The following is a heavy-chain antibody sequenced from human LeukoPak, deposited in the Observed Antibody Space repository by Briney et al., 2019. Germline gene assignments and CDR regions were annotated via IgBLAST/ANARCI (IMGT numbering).Heavy chain of an antibody. CDR3: AKEASRGSSFAYTPIEKPYYLDY. Sequence: GGSLRLSCAASGFTFSSSGMHWVRQAPGKGLEWVAFIRYGGSHKYYADSVEGRFTISRDNSKNTLFLQMNSLRAEDTAVYYCAKEASRGSSFAYTPIEKPYYLDYWGQGTLVTVSS. CDR2: IRYGGSHK. V-gene: IGHV3-30*02. CDR1: GFTFSSSG. J-gene: IGHJ4*02. D-gene: IGHD5-18*01.